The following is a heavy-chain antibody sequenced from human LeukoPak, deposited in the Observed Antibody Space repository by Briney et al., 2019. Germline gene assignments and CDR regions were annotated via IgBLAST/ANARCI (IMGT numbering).Heavy chain of an antibody. CDR3: ARDRDYDFDY. Sequence: ASVKVSCKASGYTFTTYYVHWVRQAPGQGLEWMGFINPDGGSTSYAQKFQGRVTITADESTSTAYMELSSLRSEDTAVYYCARDRDYDFDYWGQGTLVTVSS. D-gene: IGHD4-17*01. V-gene: IGHV1-46*01. CDR1: GYTFTTYY. J-gene: IGHJ4*02. CDR2: INPDGGST.